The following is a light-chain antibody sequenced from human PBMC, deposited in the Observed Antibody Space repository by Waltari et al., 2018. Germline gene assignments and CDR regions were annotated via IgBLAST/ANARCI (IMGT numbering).Light chain of an antibody. CDR1: HSVSRT. V-gene: IGKV3-20*01. CDR3: QKYGTLPST. CDR2: DAS. J-gene: IGKJ1*01. Sequence: DIVLTQSPVSLSLSPWEEATLPCRASHSVSRTLAWYQQKPCQAPRLLIYDASSRATGIPDRFSGSGSGTDFSLTISRLEPEDFAVYYCQKYGTLPSTFGQGTKVEIK.